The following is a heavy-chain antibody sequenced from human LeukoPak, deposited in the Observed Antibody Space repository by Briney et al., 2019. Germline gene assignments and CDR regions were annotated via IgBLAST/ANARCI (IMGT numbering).Heavy chain of an antibody. CDR3: ARTGGWGSGSYFDY. Sequence: ASVKLSCKASGFTFTSYGFSWVRQAPGQGFEWMGWISVYSGNTNSAQKFQGRVTMTTDTSTTTVYLELRSLTSDDTAVYDCARTGGWGSGSYFDYWGQGTLVTVSS. V-gene: IGHV1-18*01. D-gene: IGHD3-10*01. CDR1: GFTFTSYG. J-gene: IGHJ4*02. CDR2: ISVYSGNT.